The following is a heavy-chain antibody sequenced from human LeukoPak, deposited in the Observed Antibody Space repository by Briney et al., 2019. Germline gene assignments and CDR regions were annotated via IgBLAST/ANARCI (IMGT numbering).Heavy chain of an antibody. J-gene: IGHJ4*02. V-gene: IGHV5-51*01. CDR2: IYPGDSDT. D-gene: IGHD6-6*01. CDR3: ASPRRATGLGY. CDR1: GYSFTSYW. Sequence: GESLKISCKGSGYSFTSYWIGRERQMPGKGLEWMGIIYPGDSDTRYSPSFQGQVTISADKSISTAYLQWSSLKASDTAMYYCASPRRATGLGYWGQGTLVTVSS.